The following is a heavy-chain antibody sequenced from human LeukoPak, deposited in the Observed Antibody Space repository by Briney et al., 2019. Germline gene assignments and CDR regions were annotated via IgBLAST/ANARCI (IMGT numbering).Heavy chain of an antibody. J-gene: IGHJ4*02. V-gene: IGHV4-34*09. D-gene: IGHD6-13*01. CDR2: INHSGST. Sequence: SETLSLTCAVYGGSFSGYYWSWIRQPPGKGLEWIGEINHSGSTNYNPSLKSRVTISVDTSKNQFSLKLSSVTAADTAVYYCASIAAAGTNWGQGTLVTASS. CDR3: ASIAAAGTN. CDR1: GGSFSGYY.